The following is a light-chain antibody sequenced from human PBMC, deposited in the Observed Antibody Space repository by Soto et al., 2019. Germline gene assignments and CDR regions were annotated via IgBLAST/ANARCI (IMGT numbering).Light chain of an antibody. Sequence: QSVLTQPPSVSGAPGQRVTISCTGSSSNIGAGYDVHWYQQLPGTAPKLLIYGNSNRPSGVPDRFSGYQSGTSASLAITGLQAEDEADDYCQSYDSSLRGVFGTGTKVTVL. CDR3: QSYDSSLRGV. CDR1: SSNIGAGYD. V-gene: IGLV1-40*01. J-gene: IGLJ1*01. CDR2: GNS.